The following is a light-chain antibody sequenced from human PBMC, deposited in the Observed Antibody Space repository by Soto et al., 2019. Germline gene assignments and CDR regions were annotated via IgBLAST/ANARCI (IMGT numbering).Light chain of an antibody. CDR1: QDMSSS. V-gene: IGKV1D-13*01. CDR3: QKVKYYPLT. CDR2: EAS. J-gene: IGKJ4*01. Sequence: AIQLTQSPSSLSASVGDRVTITCRASQDMSSSLAWYQQKPRKAPKLLVAEASTLQSGVPSRFSGSGSGTDFTLSISSLQPEDFATYYCQKVKYYPLTFGGGTKVEIK.